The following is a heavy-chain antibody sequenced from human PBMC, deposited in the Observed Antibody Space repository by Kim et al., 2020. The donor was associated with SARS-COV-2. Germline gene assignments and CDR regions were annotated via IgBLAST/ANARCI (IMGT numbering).Heavy chain of an antibody. D-gene: IGHD3-3*01. V-gene: IGHV3-7*03. CDR1: GFTFSSYW. J-gene: IGHJ6*02. Sequence: GGSLRLSCAASGFTFSSYWMSWVRQAPGKGLEWVANIKQDGSEKYYVDSVKGRFTISRDNAKNSLYLQMNSLRAEDTAAYYCARGGWEFGVVIPYAPYYYYGMDVWGQGTTVTVSS. CDR3: ARGGWEFGVVIPYAPYYYYGMDV. CDR2: IKQDGSEK.